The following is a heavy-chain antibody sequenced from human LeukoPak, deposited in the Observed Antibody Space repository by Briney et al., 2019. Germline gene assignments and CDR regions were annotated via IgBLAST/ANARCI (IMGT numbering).Heavy chain of an antibody. CDR3: AKDNRGGYYYDSSGS. V-gene: IGHV3-23*01. CDR2: ISGSGGST. J-gene: IGHJ5*02. Sequence: GGSLRLSCAASGFTFSSYGMSWVRQAPGKGLEWVSRISGSGGSTYYADSVKGRFTISRDNSKNTLYLQMNSLRAEDTAVYYCAKDNRGGYYYDSSGSWGQGTLVTVSS. CDR1: GFTFSSYG. D-gene: IGHD3-22*01.